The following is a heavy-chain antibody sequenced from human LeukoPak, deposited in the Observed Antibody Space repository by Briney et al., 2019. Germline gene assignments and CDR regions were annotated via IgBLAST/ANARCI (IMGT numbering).Heavy chain of an antibody. CDR1: GYTFTDYN. CDR2: INPYSGGT. J-gene: IGHJ6*03. V-gene: IGHV1-2*02. Sequence: GASVKVSCRASGYTFTDYNMHWVRQAPGQGLEWMGWINPYSGGTRFAQKFQGRVTMTRDTSISTTYMELSRLRSDDTAVYYCARVRGLPYFSYYYMDVWGKGTTVTVSS. CDR3: ARVRGLPYFSYYYMDV. D-gene: IGHD3/OR15-3a*01.